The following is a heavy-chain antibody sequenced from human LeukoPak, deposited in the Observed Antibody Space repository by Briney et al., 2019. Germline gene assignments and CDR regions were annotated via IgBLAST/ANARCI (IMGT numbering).Heavy chain of an antibody. CDR1: GYTFTGYY. CDR3: ARGLGYCSGGSCYYDAFDI. CDR2: MNPNSGNT. D-gene: IGHD2-15*01. J-gene: IGHJ3*02. V-gene: IGHV1-8*02. Sequence: GASVKVSCKASGYTFTGYYMHWVRQATGQGLEWMGWMNPNSGNTGYAQKFQGRVTMTRNTSISTAYMELSSLRSEDTAVYYCARGLGYCSGGSCYYDAFDIWGQGTMVTVSS.